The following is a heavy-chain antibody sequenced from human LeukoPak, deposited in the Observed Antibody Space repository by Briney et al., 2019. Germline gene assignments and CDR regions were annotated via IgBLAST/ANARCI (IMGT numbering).Heavy chain of an antibody. Sequence: ASVKVSCKASGYTFTSYDINWVRQATGQGLEWMGWMNPNSGNTGYAQKFQGRVTMTRNTSISTAYMELSSLRSEDTAVYYSATYYFDSSGYYKYFQHWGQGTLVTVSS. CDR2: MNPNSGNT. D-gene: IGHD3-22*01. J-gene: IGHJ1*01. CDR3: ATYYFDSSGYYKYFQH. V-gene: IGHV1-8*01. CDR1: GYTFTSYD.